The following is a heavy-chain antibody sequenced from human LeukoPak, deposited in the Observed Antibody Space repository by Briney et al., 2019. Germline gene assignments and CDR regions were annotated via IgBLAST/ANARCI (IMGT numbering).Heavy chain of an antibody. V-gene: IGHV3-43*01. CDR3: AKEGYSSSSSSVYYYSYYMDV. CDR1: GFTFDDYT. J-gene: IGHJ6*03. CDR2: ISWDGAST. Sequence: GGSLRLSCAASGFTFDDYTMHWVRQAPGKGLEWVSLISWDGASTYYADSMKGRFTISRDNSKNSLYLQMNSLRTEDTALYCCAKEGYSSSSSSVYYYSYYMDVWGKGTTVTVSS. D-gene: IGHD6-6*01.